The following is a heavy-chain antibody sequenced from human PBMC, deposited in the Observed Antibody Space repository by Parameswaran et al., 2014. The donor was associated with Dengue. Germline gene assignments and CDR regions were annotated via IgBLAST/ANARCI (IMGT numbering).Heavy chain of an antibody. Sequence: WIRQPQEGLVWVSRINSDGSSTSYADSVKGRFTISRDNAKNTLYLQMNSLRAEDTAVYYCARDPGGTAMVIVYGMDVWGQGTTVTVSS. D-gene: IGHD5-18*01. CDR3: ARDPGGTAMVIVYGMDV. CDR2: INSDGSST. J-gene: IGHJ6*02. V-gene: IGHV3-74*01.